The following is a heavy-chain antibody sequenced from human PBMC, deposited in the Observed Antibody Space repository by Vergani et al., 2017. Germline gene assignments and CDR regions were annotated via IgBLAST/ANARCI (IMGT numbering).Heavy chain of an antibody. D-gene: IGHD6-19*01. V-gene: IGHV3-11*01. J-gene: IGHJ3*02. CDR1: GFTFSDYY. CDR2: ISSSGSTI. Sequence: QVQLVESGGGLVKPGGSLRLSCAASGFTFSDYYMSWIRQAPGKGLEWVSYISSSGSTIYYAYSVKGRFTISRDNAKNSLYLQMNSLRAEDTAVYYCARTHLGYSSGWYPPETDAFDIWGQGTMVTVSS. CDR3: ARTHLGYSSGWYPPETDAFDI.